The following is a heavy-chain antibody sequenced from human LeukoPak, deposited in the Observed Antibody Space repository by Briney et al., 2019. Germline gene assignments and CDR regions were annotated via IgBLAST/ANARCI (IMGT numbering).Heavy chain of an antibody. J-gene: IGHJ4*02. D-gene: IGHD1-26*01. CDR2: INPNSGGT. CDR3: AREGIVGATTNDY. CDR1: GYTFTSYG. Sequence: ASVKVSCKASGYTFTSYGISWVRQAPGQGLEWVGWINPNSGGTNYAQKFQGWVTMTRDTSISTAYMELSRLRSDDTAVYYCAREGIVGATTNDYWGQGTLVTVSS. V-gene: IGHV1-2*04.